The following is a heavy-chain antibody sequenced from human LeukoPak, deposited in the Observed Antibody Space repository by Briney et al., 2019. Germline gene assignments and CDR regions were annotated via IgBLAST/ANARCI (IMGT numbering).Heavy chain of an antibody. CDR2: IFYSGTT. D-gene: IGHD5/OR15-5a*01. V-gene: IGHV4-39*01. Sequence: PSETLSLTCTVSGGSITNTSYFWGWIRPPPGKGLEWIGSIFYSGTTYYNPSLKSRVTISVDTSKNQFSLTLSSVTAADTAVYYCARPGSVFGVFDYWGQGTLVTVSS. CDR1: GGSITNTSYF. CDR3: ARPGSVFGVFDY. J-gene: IGHJ4*02.